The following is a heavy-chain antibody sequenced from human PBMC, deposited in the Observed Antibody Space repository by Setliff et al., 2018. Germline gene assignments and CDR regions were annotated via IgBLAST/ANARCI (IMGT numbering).Heavy chain of an antibody. CDR2: INSAGSDM. Sequence: GSLRLSCGASGLTFSNYWMYWVRQVPGKGLVWVSRINSAGSDMIYVDSVKGRFTISRDNAKNTVYLQMNSLRDDDTGVYFCVNARMVTTWGRAYWGQGTLVTVSS. V-gene: IGHV3-74*01. J-gene: IGHJ4*02. CDR3: VNARMVTTWGRAY. CDR1: GLTFSNYW. D-gene: IGHD4-17*01.